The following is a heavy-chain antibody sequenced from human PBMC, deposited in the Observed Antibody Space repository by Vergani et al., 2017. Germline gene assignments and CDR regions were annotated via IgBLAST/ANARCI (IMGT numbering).Heavy chain of an antibody. Sequence: EGQLVESGGGLVKPGGSLRLSCAASEFTFSDVWMSWVRQAPGKGLEWVARIKSNADGGSADYAASVKGRFIISRDDSKNFLYLQMNSRKIEDTALYFCTAEKEVAFYYSYYHMDVWVKGTTVTVSS. V-gene: IGHV3-15*01. J-gene: IGHJ6*03. CDR3: TAEKEVAFYYSYYHMDV. CDR1: EFTFSDVW. CDR2: IKSNADGGSA. D-gene: IGHD2-21*01.